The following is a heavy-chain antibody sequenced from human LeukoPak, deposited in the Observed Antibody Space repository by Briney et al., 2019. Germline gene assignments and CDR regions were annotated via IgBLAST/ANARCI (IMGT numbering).Heavy chain of an antibody. CDR2: IYYSGST. J-gene: IGHJ4*02. CDR3: ASDYSKGYFDY. CDR1: GGSFSGYY. D-gene: IGHD4-11*01. V-gene: IGHV4-59*08. Sequence: KTSETLSLTCAVYGGSFSGYYWSWIRQPPGKGLEWIGYIYYSGSTNYNPSLKSRVTISVDTSKNQFSLKLSSVTAADTAVYYCASDYSKGYFDYWGQGTLVTVSS.